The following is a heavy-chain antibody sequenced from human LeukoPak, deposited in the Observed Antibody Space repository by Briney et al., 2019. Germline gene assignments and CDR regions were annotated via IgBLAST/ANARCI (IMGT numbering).Heavy chain of an antibody. D-gene: IGHD3-10*01. CDR1: GVSISSYY. Sequence: SETLSLTCTASGVSISSYYWSWIRQPPGKGLEWVGYIYYSGSTNYNPSLKRRVTISVDTSKNQFSLQLNSMPAADTTVFFCARRNYYGSGTSALDVWGQGTTVTVSS. V-gene: IGHV4-59*08. CDR2: IYYSGST. CDR3: ARRNYYGSGTSALDV. J-gene: IGHJ6*02.